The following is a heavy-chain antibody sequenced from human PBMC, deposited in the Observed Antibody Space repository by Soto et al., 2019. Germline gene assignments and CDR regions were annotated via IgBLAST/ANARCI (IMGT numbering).Heavy chain of an antibody. CDR3: ARDLGYSSSWYVGY. CDR2: IYTSGST. V-gene: IGHV4-4*07. Sequence: PSETLSLTCTVSGGSISSYNWSWIRQPAGKGLEWIGRIYTSGSTNYNPSLKSRVTMSVDTSKSQFSLKLSSVTAADTAVYYCARDLGYSSSWYVGYWGQGTLVTVSS. J-gene: IGHJ4*02. D-gene: IGHD6-13*01. CDR1: GGSISSYN.